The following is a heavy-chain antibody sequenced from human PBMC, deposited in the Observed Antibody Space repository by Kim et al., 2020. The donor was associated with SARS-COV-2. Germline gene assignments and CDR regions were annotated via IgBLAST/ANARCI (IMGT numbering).Heavy chain of an antibody. CDR1: GHTFSSYA. V-gene: IGHV7-4-1*02. CDR3: ASSMLYGVISAFDL. Sequence: ASVKVSCKASGHTFSSYAMNWVRQAPGQGLEWMGWINTNTEKATYAQGFTGRFVFSLDTSVSTTYLQISSLKPEDTAVYYCASSMLYGVISAFDLWGQGTMLTVSS. D-gene: IGHD3-16*02. J-gene: IGHJ3*01. CDR2: INTNTEKA.